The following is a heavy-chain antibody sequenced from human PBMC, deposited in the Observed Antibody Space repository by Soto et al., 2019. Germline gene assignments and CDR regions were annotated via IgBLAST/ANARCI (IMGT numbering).Heavy chain of an antibody. CDR1: GFTFSSYG. Sequence: GGSLRLSCAASGFTFSSYGMHWVRQAPGKGLEWVAVISYDGSNKYYADSVKGRFTISRDNSKNTLYLQMNSLRAEDTAVYYCANSRAGTVDYWGQGTLVTVSA. CDR3: ANSRAGTVDY. D-gene: IGHD6-13*01. J-gene: IGHJ4*02. V-gene: IGHV3-30*18. CDR2: ISYDGSNK.